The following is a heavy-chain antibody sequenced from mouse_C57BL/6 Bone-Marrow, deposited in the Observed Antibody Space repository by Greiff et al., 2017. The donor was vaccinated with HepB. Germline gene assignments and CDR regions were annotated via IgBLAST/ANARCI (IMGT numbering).Heavy chain of an antibody. Sequence: VKLMESGAELVRPGASVKLSCKASGYTFTDYYINWVKQRPGQGLEWIARIYPGSGNTYYNEKFKGKATLTAEKSSSTAYMQLSSLTSEDSAVYFCARWDTTVVAGDYFDYWGQGTTLTVSS. D-gene: IGHD1-1*01. J-gene: IGHJ2*01. CDR2: IYPGSGNT. CDR1: GYTFTDYY. CDR3: ARWDTTVVAGDYFDY. V-gene: IGHV1-76*01.